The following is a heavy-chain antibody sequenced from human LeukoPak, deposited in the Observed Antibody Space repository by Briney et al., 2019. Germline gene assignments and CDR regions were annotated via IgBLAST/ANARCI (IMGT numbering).Heavy chain of an antibody. D-gene: IGHD5-18*01. V-gene: IGHV3-23*01. CDR2: FSGSGDTT. J-gene: IGHJ4*02. Sequence: QTGGSLRLSCAASGFTFSSYAMNWVRQAPGKGLEWVSTFSGSGDTTYYADSVKGRFTISRDNSKNTLYLQMNSLRAEDTAVYYCAKIGDTAMVTGKDYWGQGTLVTVSS. CDR3: AKIGDTAMVTGKDY. CDR1: GFTFSSYA.